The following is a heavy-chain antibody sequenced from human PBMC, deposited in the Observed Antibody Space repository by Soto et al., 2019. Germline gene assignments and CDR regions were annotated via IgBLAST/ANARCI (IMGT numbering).Heavy chain of an antibody. V-gene: IGHV5-51*01. J-gene: IGHJ5*02. CDR2: IYPGDSDT. CDR3: ARGSMRPVWFGELEWMWFDP. CDR1: GYSFTSYW. Sequence: GESLKISCKGSGYSFTSYWIGWVRQMPGKGLEWMGIIYPGDSDTRYSPSFQGQVTISADKSISTAYLQWSSLKASDTAMYYCARGSMRPVWFGELEWMWFDPWGQGTLVTVSS. D-gene: IGHD3-10*01.